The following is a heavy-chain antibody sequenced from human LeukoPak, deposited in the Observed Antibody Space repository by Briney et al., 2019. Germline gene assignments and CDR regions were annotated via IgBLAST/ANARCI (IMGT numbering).Heavy chain of an antibody. D-gene: IGHD3-10*01. CDR2: IYYSGGT. CDR1: GGSISSSSYY. J-gene: IGHJ5*02. V-gene: IGHV4-61*01. CDR3: ARYGDNWFDP. Sequence: SETLSLTCTVSGGSISSSSYYWSWIRQPPGMGLEWFGYIYYSGGTNYNPPLKSRVTISVDTSKNQFSLKLSSVTAADTAVYSCARYGDNWFDPWGQGTLVTVSS.